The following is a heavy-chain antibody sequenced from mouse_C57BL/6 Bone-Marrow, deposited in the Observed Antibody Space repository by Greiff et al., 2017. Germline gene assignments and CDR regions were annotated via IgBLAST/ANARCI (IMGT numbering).Heavy chain of an antibody. J-gene: IGHJ2*01. CDR3: ARAVNYGSSLYYFDY. V-gene: IGHV5-16*01. D-gene: IGHD1-1*01. CDR1: GFTFSDYY. Sequence: EVMLVESEGGLVQPGSSMKLSCTASGFTFSDYYMAWVRQVPEKGLEWVANINYDGSSTYYLDSLKSRFIISRDNAKNILYLQMSSLKSEDTATYYCARAVNYGSSLYYFDYWGQGTTLTVSS. CDR2: INYDGSST.